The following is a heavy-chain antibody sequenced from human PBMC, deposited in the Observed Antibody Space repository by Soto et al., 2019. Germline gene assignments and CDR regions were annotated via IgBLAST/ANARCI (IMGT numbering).Heavy chain of an antibody. J-gene: IGHJ5*02. D-gene: IGHD2-2*01. V-gene: IGHV4-39*07. Sequence: SETLSLTCTVSGGCISTSSYYRGWIRQPPGKGLEWIGSIYYSASTYYNPSLKSRVTISVDTSKNQFSLKLSSVPAADTAVYYCARVPGPRGQGTLVTVSS. CDR3: ARVPGP. CDR2: IYYSAST. CDR1: GGCISTSSYY.